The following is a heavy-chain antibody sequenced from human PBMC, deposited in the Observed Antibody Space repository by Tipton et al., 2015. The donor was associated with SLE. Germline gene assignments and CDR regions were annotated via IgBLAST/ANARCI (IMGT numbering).Heavy chain of an antibody. D-gene: IGHD1-7*01. J-gene: IGHJ4*02. CDR1: GHSISSGFY. Sequence: LRLSCSVSGHSISSGFYWGWIRQSPGKGLEWIGNFYHRGTTYYNPSLKSRVTISIDKSKNQFSLKLTSVTAADTAVYHCTRVPRYNWNYIADWGQGTLVSVSS. CDR2: FYHRGTT. V-gene: IGHV4-38-2*02. CDR3: TRVPRYNWNYIAD.